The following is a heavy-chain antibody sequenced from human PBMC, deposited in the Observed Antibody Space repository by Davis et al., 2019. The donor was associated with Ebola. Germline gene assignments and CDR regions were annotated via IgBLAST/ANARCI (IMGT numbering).Heavy chain of an antibody. D-gene: IGHD6-19*01. CDR3: ARGRTVTGTRGLSWFDP. CDR1: GHTFTSYY. CDR2: INPSGGST. J-gene: IGHJ5*02. V-gene: IGHV1-46*01. Sequence: AASVKVSCKASGHTFTSYYIHWVRQAPGQGLEWMGMINPSGGSTKYAQKFQGRVTITRDTSATTAYMELSSLRSEDTAAYYCARGRTVTGTRGLSWFDPWGQGALVTVSS.